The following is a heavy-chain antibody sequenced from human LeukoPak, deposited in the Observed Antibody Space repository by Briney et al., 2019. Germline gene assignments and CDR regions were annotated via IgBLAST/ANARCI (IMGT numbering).Heavy chain of an antibody. CDR3: ASHVVAVGFDY. Sequence: GGFLRLSCAASGFTFSSYGMSWVRQAPGKGLEWVSGISGSSGSTYYADSVKGRFTISRDNAKNTLYLQMNSLRAEDTAVYYCASHVVAVGFDYWGQGTLVTVSS. CDR1: GFTFSSYG. CDR2: ISGSSGST. J-gene: IGHJ4*02. V-gene: IGHV3-23*01. D-gene: IGHD3-22*01.